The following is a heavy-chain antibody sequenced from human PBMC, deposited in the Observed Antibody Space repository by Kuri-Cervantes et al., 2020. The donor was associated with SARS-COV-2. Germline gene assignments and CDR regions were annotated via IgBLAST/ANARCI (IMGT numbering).Heavy chain of an antibody. CDR1: GFNFSRTD. V-gene: IGHV3-30*18. CDR2: ISNDGKNK. J-gene: IGHJ4*02. CDR3: AKDHFGVHDF. D-gene: IGHD2-21*01. Sequence: GESLKISCAASGFNFSRTDMHWVRQAPGKGLEWVAVISNDGKNKKCIGSGKGRFAISRDNSQNTLLLQMTSLRSEDTAMYYCAKDHFGVHDFWGQGTLVTVSS.